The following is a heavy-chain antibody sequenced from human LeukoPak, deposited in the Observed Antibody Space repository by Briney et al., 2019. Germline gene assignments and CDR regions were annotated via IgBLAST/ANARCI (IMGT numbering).Heavy chain of an antibody. D-gene: IGHD4-17*01. CDR3: ARAMATVTPSDY. CDR2: ISSRSSYI. V-gene: IGHV3-21*01. J-gene: IGHJ4*02. CDR1: GSTFSDYS. Sequence: GGSLRLSCAASGSTFSDYSMNWVRQAPGKGLEWVSSISSRSSYIYYADSLKGRFTISRDNAKKSLYLQMNSLRAEDTAVYYCARAMATVTPSDYWGQGTLVTVSS.